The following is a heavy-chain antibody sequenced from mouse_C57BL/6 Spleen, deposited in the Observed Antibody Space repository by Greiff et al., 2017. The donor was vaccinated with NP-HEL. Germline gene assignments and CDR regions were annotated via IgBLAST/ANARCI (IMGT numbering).Heavy chain of an antibody. Sequence: QVQLKQSGPELVKPGASVKISCKASGYAFSSSWMNWVKQRPGKGLEWIGRIYPGDGDTNYNGKFKGKATLTADKSSSTAYMQLSSLTSEDSAVYVCAREGELGQFAYWGQGTLVTVSA. J-gene: IGHJ3*01. CDR2: IYPGDGDT. D-gene: IGHD4-1*01. CDR3: AREGELGQFAY. V-gene: IGHV1-82*01. CDR1: GYAFSSSW.